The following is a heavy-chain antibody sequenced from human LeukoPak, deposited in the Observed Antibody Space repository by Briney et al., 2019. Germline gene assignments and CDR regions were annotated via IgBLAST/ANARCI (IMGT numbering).Heavy chain of an antibody. J-gene: IGHJ4*02. CDR3: ARGLYDYVWEALYFDY. V-gene: IGHV4-39*07. D-gene: IGHD3-16*01. CDR1: GGSISSSTYY. Sequence: SETLSLTCTVSGGSISSSTYYWGWIRQPPGKGLEWIGSIYYTGSTYYNPSLKSRVTISVDTSKNQFSLKLSSVTAADTAVYYCARGLYDYVWEALYFDYWGQGTLVTVSS. CDR2: IYYTGST.